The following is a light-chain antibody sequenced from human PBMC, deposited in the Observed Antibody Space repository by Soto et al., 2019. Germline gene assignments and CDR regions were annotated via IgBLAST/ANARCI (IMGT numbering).Light chain of an antibody. CDR3: SSYTSRSTLVV. Sequence: QSALTQPASVSGSPGQSITISCTGTSSDVGGYNYVSWYQQHPGKAPQLMIYDVSNRPSGVSNRFSGSKSGNTASLTISGLQAEDAADYYCSSYTSRSTLVVFGGGTKLTVL. J-gene: IGLJ2*01. CDR2: DVS. CDR1: SSDVGGYNY. V-gene: IGLV2-14*01.